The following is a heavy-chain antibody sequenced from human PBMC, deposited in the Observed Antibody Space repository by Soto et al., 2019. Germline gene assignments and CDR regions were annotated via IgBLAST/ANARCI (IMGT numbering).Heavy chain of an antibody. J-gene: IGHJ6*02. CDR1: GFTFSSYW. D-gene: IGHD2-15*01. CDR2: IKQDGSEK. CDR3: ARAYTGRLPRRADYYYALDV. V-gene: IGHV3-7*01. Sequence: GGSLRLSCAASGFTFSSYWMSWVRQAPGKGLEWVANIKQDGSEKYYVDSVKGRFTISRDNAKNSMFLQMNSVTVGDTAVYYCARAYTGRLPRRADYYYALDVWGQGIMVTVS.